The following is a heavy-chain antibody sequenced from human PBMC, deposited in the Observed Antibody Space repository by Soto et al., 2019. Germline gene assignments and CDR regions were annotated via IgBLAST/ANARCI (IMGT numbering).Heavy chain of an antibody. Sequence: SETLSLTCALYGGSFNGYYWSWIRQSPGKGLEWIGEIHHSGSTKYNPSLKRGVSLPLTTPTKQLSLKMTSMTAADRAFFYCARGVDSWSGYLFWGQGTPVTVSS. V-gene: IGHV4-34*01. J-gene: IGHJ4*02. CDR1: GGSFNGYY. D-gene: IGHD3-3*01. CDR3: ARGVDSWSGYLF. CDR2: IHHSGST.